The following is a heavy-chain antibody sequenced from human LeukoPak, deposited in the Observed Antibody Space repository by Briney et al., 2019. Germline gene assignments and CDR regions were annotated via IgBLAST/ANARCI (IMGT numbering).Heavy chain of an antibody. V-gene: IGHV5-51*01. CDR1: GYSFTSYW. Sequence: GESLKISCKGSGYSFTSYWIGWVRQMPGKGLEWMGMIYPGDSDTRYSPSFQGQVTISADKSISTAYLQWSSLKASDTAMYYCARIPSSSWPAGDFDYWGQGTLVTVSS. D-gene: IGHD6-13*01. CDR3: ARIPSSSWPAGDFDY. J-gene: IGHJ4*02. CDR2: IYPGDSDT.